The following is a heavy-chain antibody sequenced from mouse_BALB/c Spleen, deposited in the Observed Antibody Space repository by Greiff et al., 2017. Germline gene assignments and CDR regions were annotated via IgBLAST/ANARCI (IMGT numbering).Heavy chain of an antibody. V-gene: IGHV1-14*01. CDR1: GYTFTSYV. D-gene: IGHD2-4*01. J-gene: IGHJ3*01. Sequence: SGPELVKPGASVKMSCKASGYTFTSYVMHWVKQKPGQGLEWIGYINPYNDGTKYNEKFKGKATLTSDKSSSTAYMELSSLTSEDSAVYYCARSKMITTYWFAYWGQGTLVTVSA. CDR2: INPYNDGT. CDR3: ARSKMITTYWFAY.